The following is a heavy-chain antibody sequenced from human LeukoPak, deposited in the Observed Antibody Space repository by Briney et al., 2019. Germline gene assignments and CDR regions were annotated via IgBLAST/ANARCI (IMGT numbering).Heavy chain of an antibody. D-gene: IGHD3-9*01. Sequence: GESLKISCKGSGYSFTSYWIRWVRQMPGKGLEWMGIIYPGDSDTRYSLSFQGPVTISADKSITTAYLQWSSLQASDTAMYYCARQADYNVLTGYHKGHLDYWGQGTLVTVSS. V-gene: IGHV5-51*01. CDR1: GYSFTSYW. J-gene: IGHJ4*02. CDR3: ARQADYNVLTGYHKGHLDY. CDR2: IYPGDSDT.